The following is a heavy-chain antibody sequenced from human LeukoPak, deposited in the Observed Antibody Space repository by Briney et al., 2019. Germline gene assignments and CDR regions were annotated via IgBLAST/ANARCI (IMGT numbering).Heavy chain of an antibody. CDR1: GFSLTTYG. Sequence: GGSLRLSCVASGFSLTTYGILWVRQAPGKGLQWVAFMRSDGTTKYYSDSVEGRFTISRDNSRSTLYLLMNSLSAEDTGIYYCAKDRPIKGGFDPWGRGTLVTVSS. D-gene: IGHD3-16*01. V-gene: IGHV3-30*02. J-gene: IGHJ2*01. CDR2: MRSDGTTK. CDR3: AKDRPIKGGFDP.